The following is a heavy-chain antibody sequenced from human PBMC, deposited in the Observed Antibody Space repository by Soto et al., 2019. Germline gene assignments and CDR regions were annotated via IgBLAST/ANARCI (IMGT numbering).Heavy chain of an antibody. J-gene: IGHJ6*02. CDR3: ARHPPAVYYYGMDV. CDR2: IIPIFGTA. V-gene: IGHV1-69*12. CDR1: GGTFSSYA. Sequence: QVQLVQSGAEVKKPGSSVKVSCKASGGTFSSYAISWVRQAPGQGLEWMGGIIPIFGTANYAQKFQGRVTITAHESTSTAYMELSSLRSEDTAVYYCARHPPAVYYYGMDVWGQGTTVTVSS.